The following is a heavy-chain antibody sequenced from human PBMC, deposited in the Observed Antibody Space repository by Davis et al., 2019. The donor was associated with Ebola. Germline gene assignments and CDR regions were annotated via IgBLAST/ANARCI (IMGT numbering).Heavy chain of an antibody. CDR1: GYTFTNYG. J-gene: IGHJ4*02. D-gene: IGHD4-17*01. V-gene: IGHV1-18*04. Sequence: ASVKVSCKASGYTFTNYGITWVRQAPGQGLEWMGWINPHNGNTNYAQNVQGRVIMTSDTATTTAYMEVGSLRSDDTAVYYCASYDYGDHDYWGQGTLVTVSS. CDR2: INPHNGNT. CDR3: ASYDYGDHDY.